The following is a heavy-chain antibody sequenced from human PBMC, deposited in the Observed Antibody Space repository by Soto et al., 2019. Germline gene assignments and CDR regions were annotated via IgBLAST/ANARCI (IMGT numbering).Heavy chain of an antibody. CDR1: GGAXSSYA. CDR2: IIPIFGTA. CDR3: ARGINCSGGSCYLN. Sequence: GVSVKLSCKASGGAXSSYAISWVRQAPGQGLEWMGGIIPIFGTANYAQKFQGRVTITADKSTSTAYMELSSLRSEDTAVYYCARGINCSGGSCYLNWGQGTLVTVSS. J-gene: IGHJ4*02. V-gene: IGHV1-69*06. D-gene: IGHD2-15*01.